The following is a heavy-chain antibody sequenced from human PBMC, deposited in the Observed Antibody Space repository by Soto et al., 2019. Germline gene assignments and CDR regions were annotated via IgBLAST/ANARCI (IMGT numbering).Heavy chain of an antibody. CDR1: GFTLSSYA. CDR3: AKGVTTNYFYFYYMDV. Sequence: PGGSLRLSCAASGFTLSSYAMSWVRQAPGKGLEWVSAISGSSGSSYTADSVKGRFTISRDNSNNTLYLRMNSLRAEDTAVYYCAKGVTTNYFYFYYMDVWGKGTTVTVSS. CDR2: ISGSSGSS. D-gene: IGHD4-17*01. J-gene: IGHJ6*03. V-gene: IGHV3-23*01.